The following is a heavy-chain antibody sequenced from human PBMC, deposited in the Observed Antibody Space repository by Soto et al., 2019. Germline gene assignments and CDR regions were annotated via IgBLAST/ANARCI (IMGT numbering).Heavy chain of an antibody. Sequence: EVQVLESGGDLVQPGGSLRLSCVAPGFTFSTYAMTWVRQAPGKGLEWVSGISESGGSTYYVDSVKGRFTIPRDNSKNTLYLQMTGLRAEDTAVYYCAKESGRGLRPYWGQGTLVTVSS. D-gene: IGHD1-26*01. V-gene: IGHV3-23*01. CDR3: AKESGRGLRPY. J-gene: IGHJ4*02. CDR1: GFTFSTYA. CDR2: ISESGGST.